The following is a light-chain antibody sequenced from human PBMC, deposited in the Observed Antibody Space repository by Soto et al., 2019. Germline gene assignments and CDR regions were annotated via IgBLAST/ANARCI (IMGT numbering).Light chain of an antibody. CDR1: QSVRDN. CDR3: QQYDNWPLT. J-gene: IGKJ4*01. CDR2: GAS. V-gene: IGKV3-15*01. Sequence: VMTQSPATLSVSPGERVMFSCRASQSVRDNLAWYQQKRGQAPRLLIYGASTRATGIPARSSGSGSGTEFTLTISSLQSEDFAVFYCQQYDNWPLTFGGGTKVEIK.